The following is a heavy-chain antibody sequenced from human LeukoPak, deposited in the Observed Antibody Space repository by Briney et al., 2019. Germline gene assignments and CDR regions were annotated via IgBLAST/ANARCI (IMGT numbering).Heavy chain of an antibody. CDR3: ARVAGWHWFDP. CDR2: ISASGTDT. D-gene: IGHD6-19*01. V-gene: IGHV3-23*01. Sequence: GGTLRLSCAASGFTFSSNSMSWVRQAPGKGLDWVSAISASGTDTYYADSVRGRFTISRDNSKNTLYLQMNSLRVEDTALYYCARVAGWHWFDPWGQGTLVTVSS. CDR1: GFTFSSNS. J-gene: IGHJ5*02.